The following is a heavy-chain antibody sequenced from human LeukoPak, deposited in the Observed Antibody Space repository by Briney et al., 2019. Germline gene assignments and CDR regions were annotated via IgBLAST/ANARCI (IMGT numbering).Heavy chain of an antibody. CDR1: GFIFSGSA. J-gene: IGHJ6*03. Sequence: GGSLRLSCAASGFIFSGSALHWVRQASGKGLDWVGRIRTKANSYATAYAASVKGRFTISRDDSKNTAYLQMNSLKTEDTAVYYCTRQIGGYYDSSGYYYYYYMDVWGKGTTVTVSS. D-gene: IGHD3-22*01. CDR3: TRQIGGYYDSSGYYYYYYMDV. CDR2: IRTKANSYAT. V-gene: IGHV3-73*01.